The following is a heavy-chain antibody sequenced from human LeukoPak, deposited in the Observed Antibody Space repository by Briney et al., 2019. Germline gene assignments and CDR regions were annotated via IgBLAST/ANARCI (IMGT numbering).Heavy chain of an antibody. CDR2: ISSNGGST. Sequence: HPGGSLRLSCAASGFTFSSYAMHWVRQAPGKGLEYVSSISSNGGSTYYADSVKGRFTISRDNSKNTLFLQMSSLRTEDTAVYYCASPYSGYDYNFDHWGQGTLVTVSS. CDR1: GFTFSSYA. D-gene: IGHD5-12*01. J-gene: IGHJ4*02. CDR3: ASPYSGYDYNFDH. V-gene: IGHV3-64D*06.